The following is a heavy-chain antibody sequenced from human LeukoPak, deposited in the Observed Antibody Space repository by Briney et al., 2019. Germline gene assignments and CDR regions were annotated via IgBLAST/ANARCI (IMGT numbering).Heavy chain of an antibody. V-gene: IGHV3-30-3*01. CDR1: GFTVSSNY. CDR3: ARTISSGGEY. Sequence: GGSLRLSCAASGFTVSSNYMSWVRQAPGKGLEWVAVISYDGSNKYYADSVKGRFTISRDNSKNTLYLQMNSLRAEDTAVYYCARTISSGGEYRGQGTLVTVSS. CDR2: ISYDGSNK. D-gene: IGHD6-19*01. J-gene: IGHJ4*02.